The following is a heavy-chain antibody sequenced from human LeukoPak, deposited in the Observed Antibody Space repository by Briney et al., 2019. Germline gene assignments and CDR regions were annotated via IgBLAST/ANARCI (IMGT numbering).Heavy chain of an antibody. V-gene: IGHV5-51*01. CDR2: IYLGDSDT. CDR1: GGTFSSYA. CDR3: VRHRNWNYDY. J-gene: IGHJ4*02. D-gene: IGHD1-1*01. Sequence: GASVKVSCKASGGTFSSYAISWVRQMPGKGLEWMGIIYLGDSDTRYSPSFQGQVTISADKSINTAYLQWSSLKASDTAMYYCVRHRNWNYDYWGQGTLVTVSS.